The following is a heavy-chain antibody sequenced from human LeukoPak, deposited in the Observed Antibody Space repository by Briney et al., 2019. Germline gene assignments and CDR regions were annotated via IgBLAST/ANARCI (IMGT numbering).Heavy chain of an antibody. CDR2: IYGGGPT. V-gene: IGHV3-53*01. Sequence: GGSLKLSCAASGFTVSRNYMSLVRQAPGRGPECVSVIYGGGPTYYADSVKGRFTISRDTSKNTLYLQMNSLRAEDTAVYFCARDLGIAGTTHAFDIWGQGTMVTVSS. J-gene: IGHJ3*02. CDR3: ARDLGIAGTTHAFDI. CDR1: GFTVSRNY. D-gene: IGHD1-14*01.